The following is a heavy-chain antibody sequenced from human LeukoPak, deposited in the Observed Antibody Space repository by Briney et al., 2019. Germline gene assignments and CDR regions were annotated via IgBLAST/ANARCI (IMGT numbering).Heavy chain of an antibody. CDR1: GFTFSSYA. V-gene: IGHV3-23*01. CDR3: ATTTHDYGDYAEAFDI. Sequence: GGFLRLSCAASGFTFSSYAMSWVRQAPGKGLEWVSAISGSGGSTYYADSVKGRFTISRDNSKNTLYLQMNSLRAEDTAVYYCATTTHDYGDYAEAFDIWGQGTMVTVSS. D-gene: IGHD4-17*01. J-gene: IGHJ3*02. CDR2: ISGSGGST.